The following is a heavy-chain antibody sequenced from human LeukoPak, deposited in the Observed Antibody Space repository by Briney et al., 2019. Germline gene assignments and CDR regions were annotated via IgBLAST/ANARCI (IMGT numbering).Heavy chain of an antibody. CDR3: ATRPQIVVVIRDY. J-gene: IGHJ4*02. V-gene: IGHV3-23*01. CDR2: ISGSDGST. D-gene: IGHD3-22*01. CDR1: GFAFSSYA. Sequence: GGSLRLSCAASGFAFSSYAMSWVRQAPGKGLEWVSGISGSDGSTYYADSVKGRFTISRDNSKNTLYLRMNSLRAEDTAVYYCATRPQIVVVIRDYWGQGTLVTVSS.